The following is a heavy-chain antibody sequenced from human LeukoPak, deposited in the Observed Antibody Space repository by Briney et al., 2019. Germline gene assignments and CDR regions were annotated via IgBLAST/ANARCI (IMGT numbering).Heavy chain of an antibody. CDR2: INHSGST. CDR3: ARDLWGSGIDN. D-gene: IGHD3-10*01. Sequence: SETLSLTCAVYGGSFSGYYWSWIRQPPGKGLEWVGEINHSGSTNYNPSLKSRVTISVDTSKNQFSLKLSSVTAADTAVYYCARDLWGSGIDNWGQGTLVTVSS. V-gene: IGHV4-34*01. CDR1: GGSFSGYY. J-gene: IGHJ4*02.